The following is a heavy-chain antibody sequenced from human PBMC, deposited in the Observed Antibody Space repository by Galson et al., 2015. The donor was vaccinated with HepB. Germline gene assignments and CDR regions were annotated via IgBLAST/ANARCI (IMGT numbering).Heavy chain of an antibody. CDR1: GGSISSGGYY. V-gene: IGHV4-31*03. CDR3: ARAAGSGSIKGRYFDY. Sequence: TLSLTCTVSGGSISSGGYYWSWIRQHPGKGLEWIGYIYYSGSTYYNPSLKSRVTISVDTSKNQFSLKLSSVTAADTAVYYCARAAGSGSIKGRYFDYWGQGTLVTVSS. CDR2: IYYSGST. D-gene: IGHD3-10*01. J-gene: IGHJ4*02.